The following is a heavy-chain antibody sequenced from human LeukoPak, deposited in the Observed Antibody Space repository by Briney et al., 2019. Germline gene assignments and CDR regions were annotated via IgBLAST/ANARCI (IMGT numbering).Heavy chain of an antibody. CDR3: AKCVTGWPNWFDP. J-gene: IGHJ5*02. CDR2: IRTSGDNT. D-gene: IGHD6-19*01. Sequence: GGSLRLSCAASGFTFSNYAMSWVRQAPGKGLEWVSTIRTSGDNTYYADSVKGRFTISRDDSKDTLYLQMISLRAEDTALYYCAKCVTGWPNWFDPWGQGTLVTVSS. V-gene: IGHV3-23*01. CDR1: GFTFSNYA.